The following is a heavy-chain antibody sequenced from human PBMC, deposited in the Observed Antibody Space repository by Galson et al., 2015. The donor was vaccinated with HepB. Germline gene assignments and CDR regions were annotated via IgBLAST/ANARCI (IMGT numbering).Heavy chain of an antibody. CDR2: IIPIFGTA. D-gene: IGHD6-19*01. J-gene: IGHJ4*02. Sequence: SVKVSCKASGGTFSRYAISWVRQAPGQGLEWMGGIIPIFGTANYAQKFQGRVTITADESTSTAYMELSSLRSEDTAVYYCARAQSVFSSGWTPFDYWGQGTLVTVSS. CDR1: GGTFSRYA. V-gene: IGHV1-69*13. CDR3: ARAQSVFSSGWTPFDY.